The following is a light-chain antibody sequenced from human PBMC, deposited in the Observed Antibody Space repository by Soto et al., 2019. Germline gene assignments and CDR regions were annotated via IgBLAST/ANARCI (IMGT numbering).Light chain of an antibody. CDR1: SSDVGGYSH. CDR2: DVT. Sequence: QSALTQPRSVSGSPGQSVTISCTGSSSDVGGYSHVSWFQQHPGKAPKLMIYDVTKRPSGVPDRFSGSKSGNTASLTISGLQAEDESDYYCCSFAGTYTIFGGGTKLHRP. V-gene: IGLV2-11*01. CDR3: CSFAGTYTI. J-gene: IGLJ2*01.